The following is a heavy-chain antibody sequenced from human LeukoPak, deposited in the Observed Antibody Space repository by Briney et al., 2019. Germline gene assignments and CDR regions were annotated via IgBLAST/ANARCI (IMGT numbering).Heavy chain of an antibody. J-gene: IGHJ6*03. CDR2: IYYSGST. V-gene: IGHV4-59*11. CDR3: ARGDYMDV. Sequence: PSETLSLTSTVSGGSISSHYWSWIRQPPGKGLEWIGYIYYSGSTNYNPSLKSRVTISVDTSKNQFSLKLSSVTAADTAVYYCARGDYMDVWGKGTTVTVSS. CDR1: GGSISSHY.